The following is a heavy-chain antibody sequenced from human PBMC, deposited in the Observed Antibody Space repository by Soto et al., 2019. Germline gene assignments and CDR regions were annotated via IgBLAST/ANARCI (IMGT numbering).Heavy chain of an antibody. Sequence: ESGGGLVKPEGSLRLSCAASGFTFSRYSMSWVRQAPGKGLEWVSSISSSGSNTYYADSVKGRVTVSRDNAKNSLYLQMNSLRAEDTAVYYCAGRYCTNGVCPFDYWGRGTLVTVSS. CDR3: AGRYCTNGVCPFDY. J-gene: IGHJ4*02. D-gene: IGHD2-8*01. V-gene: IGHV3-21*01. CDR2: ISSSGSNT. CDR1: GFTFSRYS.